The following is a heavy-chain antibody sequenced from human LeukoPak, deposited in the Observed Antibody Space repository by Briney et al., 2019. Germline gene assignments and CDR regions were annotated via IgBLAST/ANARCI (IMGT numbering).Heavy chain of an antibody. CDR1: GGSISSSSYH. CDR2: LYYIGNT. CDR3: ARGRGFYYDSRMFSPFDY. Sequence: SETLSLTCTVSGGSISSSSYHWGWIRQPPGRGLEWIGALYYIGNTYFNPSLKSRVTISVDTSKNQFSLKLSSVTAADTAVYYCARGRGFYYDSRMFSPFDYWGQGTLVTVSS. D-gene: IGHD3-22*01. J-gene: IGHJ4*02. V-gene: IGHV4-39*07.